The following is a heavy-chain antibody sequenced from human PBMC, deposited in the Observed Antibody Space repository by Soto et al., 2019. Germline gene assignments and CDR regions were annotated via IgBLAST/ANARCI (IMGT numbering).Heavy chain of an antibody. CDR1: GYTCTSYA. J-gene: IGHJ6*02. V-gene: IGHV1-3*01. CDR2: INAGNGNT. CDR3: ARDDSGDFDYYSDMEV. Sequence: ASVKVFCKDSGYTCTSYARHWLRQAPGQRLEWMGWINAGNGNTKYSQKFQGRVTITGDTSAITAYMELSSLRSEDTAVYYCARDDSGDFDYYSDMEVWGQGTMVTVSS. D-gene: IGHD4-17*01.